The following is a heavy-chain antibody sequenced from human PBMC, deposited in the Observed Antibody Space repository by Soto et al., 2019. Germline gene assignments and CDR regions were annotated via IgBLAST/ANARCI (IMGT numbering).Heavy chain of an antibody. D-gene: IGHD5-18*01. CDR2: ISAYNGNT. CDR1: AYTFTSYG. Sequence: ASVPVSFNASAYTFTSYGIIWGRQDPGQGLEGMGWISAYNGNTNYAQKLQGRVTMTTDTYTSTAYMELRSLRSDDTAVYYCARDIQLKGMDVWGQGTTVTVSS. CDR3: ARDIQLKGMDV. J-gene: IGHJ6*02. V-gene: IGHV1-18*04.